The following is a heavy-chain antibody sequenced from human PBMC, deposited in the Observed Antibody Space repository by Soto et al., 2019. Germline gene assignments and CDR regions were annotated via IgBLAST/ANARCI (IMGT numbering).Heavy chain of an antibody. D-gene: IGHD3-16*01. J-gene: IGHJ5*02. CDR3: ARMATFGSLNWFDP. Sequence: ASVKVSCKASGYSFTNNDVSWVRQATGQGLEWMGWMNPGSGDTGYAQKFQGRVTMTRDISIATAYMELSSLRSDDTAIYYCARMATFGSLNWFDPRGQGTLVTVSS. CDR1: GYSFTNND. V-gene: IGHV1-8*01. CDR2: MNPGSGDT.